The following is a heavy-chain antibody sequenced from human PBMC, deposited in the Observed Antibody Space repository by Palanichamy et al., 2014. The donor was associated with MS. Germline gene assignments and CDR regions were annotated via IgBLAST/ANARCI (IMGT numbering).Heavy chain of an antibody. J-gene: IGHJ5*02. Sequence: EGQVVESGGGLVQPGGSLTLSCVASGFSFGSHWMAWVRQAPGTELEWVTNINQDGSEKYYVDSVKGRFTISRDNAENSVYLQMNSLKIEDTAVYYCARAGVSEKNGYASFDPWGLGTLVTVSS. CDR1: GFSFGSHW. CDR2: INQDGSEK. V-gene: IGHV3-7*03. CDR3: ARAGVSEKNGYASFDP. D-gene: IGHD5-12*01.